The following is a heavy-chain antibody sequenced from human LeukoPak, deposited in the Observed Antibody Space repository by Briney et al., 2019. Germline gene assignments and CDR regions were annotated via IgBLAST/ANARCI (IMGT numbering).Heavy chain of an antibody. Sequence: SETLSLTCTVSGGSISSGDYYWSWIRQPPGKGLEWIGYIYYSGSTYYNPSLKSRVTISVDTSKNQFSLKLSSVTAADTAVYYCARDRPNSVMTTTDVWGQGTTVTVSS. V-gene: IGHV4-30-4*01. CDR3: ARDRPNSVMTTTDV. J-gene: IGHJ6*02. CDR1: GGSISSGDYY. D-gene: IGHD4-17*01. CDR2: IYYSGST.